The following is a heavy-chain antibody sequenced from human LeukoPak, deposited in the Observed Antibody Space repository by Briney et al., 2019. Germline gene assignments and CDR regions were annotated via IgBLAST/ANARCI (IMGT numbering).Heavy chain of an antibody. J-gene: IGHJ4*02. CDR3: ARGGTGTTFFDY. Sequence: SETLSLTCTVSGGSISSYYWSWIRQPPGKGLEWIGYIYTSGSTNYNPSLKSRVTISVDTSKNQFSLKLSSVTAADTAVYYCARGGTGTTFFDYWGQGTLVTVSS. CDR1: GGSISSYY. CDR2: IYTSGST. V-gene: IGHV4-4*09. D-gene: IGHD1-7*01.